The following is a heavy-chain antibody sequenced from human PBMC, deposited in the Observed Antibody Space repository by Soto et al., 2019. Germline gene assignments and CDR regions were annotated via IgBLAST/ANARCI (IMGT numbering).Heavy chain of an antibody. V-gene: IGHV3-21*01. J-gene: IGHJ6*02. CDR1: GFTFSSYS. CDR2: ISSSSSYI. CDR3: ARDRFTSREDYYGMDV. Sequence: PGGSLRLSCAASGFTFSSYSMNWVRQAPGKGLEWVSSISSSSSYIYYADSVKGRFTISRDNAKNSLYLQMNSLRAEDTAVYYCARDRFTSREDYYGMDVWGQGTTVTVSS. D-gene: IGHD3-16*01.